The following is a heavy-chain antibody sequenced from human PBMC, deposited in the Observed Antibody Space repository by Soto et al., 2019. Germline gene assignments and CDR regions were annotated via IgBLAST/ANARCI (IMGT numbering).Heavy chain of an antibody. Sequence: SETQSLPWAVSGGSIRSNSYYCVWIQQPGGKGLEWIGSIYYSGSTYYNPSLKSRVTMSVDTFKNQFSLNLISVTAADTAVYYCARHHGDYADYYSYYGMDVWGQGNTVTVSS. CDR2: IYYSGST. D-gene: IGHD4-17*01. CDR1: GGSIRSNSYY. V-gene: IGHV4-39*01. CDR3: ARHHGDYADYYSYYGMDV. J-gene: IGHJ6*02.